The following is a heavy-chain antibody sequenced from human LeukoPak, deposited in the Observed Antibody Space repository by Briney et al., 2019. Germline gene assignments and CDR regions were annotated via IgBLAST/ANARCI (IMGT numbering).Heavy chain of an antibody. CDR2: ISSSGGST. V-gene: IGHV3-23*01. Sequence: QPGGSLRLSCAASGFTFSTYAMSWVRQAPGKGLEWVSTISSSGGSTYYADSVKGRSTISRDNSKNTLYPQMNSLRAEDTAVYYCAKRGSGWYEDYYYYMDVWGKGTTVTISS. CDR3: AKRGSGWYEDYYYYMDV. CDR1: GFTFSTYA. J-gene: IGHJ6*03. D-gene: IGHD6-19*01.